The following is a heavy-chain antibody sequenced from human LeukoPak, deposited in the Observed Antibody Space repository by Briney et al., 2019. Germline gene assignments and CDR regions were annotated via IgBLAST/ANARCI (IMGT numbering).Heavy chain of an antibody. CDR2: INPSGGST. D-gene: IGHD6-19*01. J-gene: IGHJ4*02. CDR3: ARGRGVAQWLDLSPDF. CDR1: GYTFTSYY. Sequence: GASVEVSCKASGYTFTSYYMHGVRQAPGQGLEWMGIINPSGGSTSYAQKFQGRVTMTRDTSTSTVYMELSSLRSEDTAVYYCARGRGVAQWLDLSPDFWGQGTLVTVSS. V-gene: IGHV1-46*01.